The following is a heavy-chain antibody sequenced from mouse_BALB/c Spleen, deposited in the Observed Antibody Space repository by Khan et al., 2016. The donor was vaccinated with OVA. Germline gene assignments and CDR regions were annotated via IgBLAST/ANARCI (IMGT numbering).Heavy chain of an antibody. V-gene: IGHV3-8*02. CDR3: GRSTYRYAFAY. CDR1: GDSITSGY. D-gene: IGHD2-14*01. J-gene: IGHJ3*01. Sequence: EVQLQESGPNLVKPSQTLSLTCSVTGDSITSGYWSWIRKFPGNKLEYMGYMIYSGNTYYNPSLKSRISITRHTSKNQYYLQLHSVTTEDTATYYCGRSTYRYAFAYRGQGTRVTVSA. CDR2: MIYSGNT.